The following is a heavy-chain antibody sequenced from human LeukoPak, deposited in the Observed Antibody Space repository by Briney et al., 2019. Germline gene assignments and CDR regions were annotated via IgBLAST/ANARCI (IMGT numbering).Heavy chain of an antibody. CDR2: MNPNSGNT. J-gene: IGHJ4*02. Sequence: ASVKVSCMASGYALTSYDINWVRQATGQGLEWMGWMNPNSGNTGYAQKFQGRVTMTRNTSISTAYMELSSLRSEDTAVYYCARKYIGYYVGYWGQGTLVTVSS. CDR1: GYALTSYD. D-gene: IGHD5-12*01. CDR3: ARKYIGYYVGY. V-gene: IGHV1-8*01.